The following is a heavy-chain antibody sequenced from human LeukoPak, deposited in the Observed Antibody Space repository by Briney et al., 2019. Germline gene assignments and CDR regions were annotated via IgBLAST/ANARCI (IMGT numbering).Heavy chain of an antibody. Sequence: SETLSLTCTVSGGSISGYYWSWIRQPPGKGLEWIGYIYYSGSTNYNPSLKSRVTISVDTSKNQFSLKLSSVTAADTAVYYCARTMYYYDSSGYYQLFDYWGQGTLVTVSS. CDR2: IYYSGST. D-gene: IGHD3-22*01. CDR1: GGSISGYY. V-gene: IGHV4-59*01. J-gene: IGHJ4*02. CDR3: ARTMYYYDSSGYYQLFDY.